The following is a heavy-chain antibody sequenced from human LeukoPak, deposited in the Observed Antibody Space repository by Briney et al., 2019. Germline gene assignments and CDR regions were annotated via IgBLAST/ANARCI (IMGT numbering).Heavy chain of an antibody. CDR2: IYYSGST. CDR3: ARGLTDYDSSGYYSH. V-gene: IGHV4-59*12. Sequence: SETLSLTCTVSGGSISSYYWSWIRQPPGKGLEWIGYIYYSGSTNYNPSLKSRVTISVDTSKNQFSLKLSSVTAADTAVYYCARGLTDYDSSGYYSHWGQGTLVTVSS. D-gene: IGHD3-22*01. CDR1: GGSISSYY. J-gene: IGHJ4*02.